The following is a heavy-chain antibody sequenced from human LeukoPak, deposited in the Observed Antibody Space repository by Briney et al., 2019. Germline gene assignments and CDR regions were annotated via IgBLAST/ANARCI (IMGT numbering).Heavy chain of an antibody. CDR1: GFTFSSYS. V-gene: IGHV3-21*01. J-gene: IGHJ5*02. Sequence: GGSLRLSCAASGFTFSSYSMNWVRQAPGEGLEWVSSISSSSSYIYYADSVKGRFTISRDNAKNSLYLQMNSLRAEDTAVYYCARVDYTEGGWFDPWGQGTLVTVSS. D-gene: IGHD3-3*01. CDR3: ARVDYTEGGWFDP. CDR2: ISSSSSYI.